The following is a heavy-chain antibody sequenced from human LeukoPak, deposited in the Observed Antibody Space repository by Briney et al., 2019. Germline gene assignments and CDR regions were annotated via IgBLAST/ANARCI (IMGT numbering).Heavy chain of an antibody. D-gene: IGHD3-22*01. V-gene: IGHV2-5*01. CDR3: AHRRRSCDSSGYPINWFDP. Sequence: SGPTLVNPTQTLTLTCTFSGFSLSTSGVGVGWIRQPPGKALEWLALIYWNDDKRYSPSLKSRLTITKDTSKNQVVLTMTNMDPVDTATYYCAHRRRSCDSSGYPINWFDPWGQGTLVTVSS. CDR1: GFSLSTSGVG. J-gene: IGHJ5*02. CDR2: IYWNDDK.